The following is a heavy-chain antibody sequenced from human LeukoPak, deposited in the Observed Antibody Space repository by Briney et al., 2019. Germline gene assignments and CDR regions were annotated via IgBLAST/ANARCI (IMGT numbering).Heavy chain of an antibody. V-gene: IGHV4-59*01. CDR2: IHHSGIT. CDR3: AKAYYGSGSYYP. CDR1: GGSTSGYS. D-gene: IGHD3-10*01. J-gene: IGHJ4*02. Sequence: SETLSLTCTVSGGSTSGYSWSWIRQPPGKGLEWIGYIHHSGITNYNPSLESRVTISIDTTKNQISLKLSSVTAAGTAVYYCAKAYYGSGSYYPWGQGTLVTVSS.